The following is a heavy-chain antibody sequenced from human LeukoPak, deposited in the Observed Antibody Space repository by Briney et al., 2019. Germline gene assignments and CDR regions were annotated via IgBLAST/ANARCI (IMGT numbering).Heavy chain of an antibody. D-gene: IGHD3-3*01. CDR1: GFTFSSYS. CDR2: ISSSSSYI. CDR3: ARDPPYYDFWSDDAYYFDY. J-gene: IGHJ4*02. V-gene: IGHV3-21*01. Sequence: GGSLRLSCAASGFTFSSYSMNWVRQAPGKGLEWVSSISSSSSYIYYADSVKGRFTISGDNAKNSLYLQMNSLRAEDTAVYYCARDPPYYDFWSDDAYYFDYWGQGTLVTVSS.